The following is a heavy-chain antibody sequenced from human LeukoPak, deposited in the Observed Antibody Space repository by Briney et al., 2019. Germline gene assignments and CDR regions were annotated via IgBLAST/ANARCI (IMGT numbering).Heavy chain of an antibody. CDR2: IKEDGSDK. CDR1: GFTFSRYW. CDR3: ARLYSYAMDV. Sequence: PGGSLGLSCAASGFTFSRYWMTWVRQAPGKGLEWVAKIKEDGSDKYYGDSLKGRFTISKDNAKNSLYMQMNSLRAEDTAVYYCARLYSYAMDVWGQGTTVTVSS. J-gene: IGHJ6*02. V-gene: IGHV3-7*01.